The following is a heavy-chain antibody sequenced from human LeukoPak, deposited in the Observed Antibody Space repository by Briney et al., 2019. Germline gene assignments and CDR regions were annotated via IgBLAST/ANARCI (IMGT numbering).Heavy chain of an antibody. CDR2: IPSSGST. D-gene: IGHD3-22*01. J-gene: IGHJ3*02. V-gene: IGHV4-4*07. Sequence: PSETLSLTCTVSGGSISNYYWSWIRQPAGKGLEWIGRIPSSGSTNYNPSLKSRVTISVDTSKNQFSLKLSSVTAADTAVYFCARGPYSYDSSGAFDIWGQGTMVTVSS. CDR3: ARGPYSYDSSGAFDI. CDR1: GGSISNYY.